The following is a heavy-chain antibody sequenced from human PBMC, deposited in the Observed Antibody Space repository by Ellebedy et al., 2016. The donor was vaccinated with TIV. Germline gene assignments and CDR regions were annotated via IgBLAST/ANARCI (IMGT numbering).Heavy chain of an antibody. CDR1: GFTFSVYY. D-gene: IGHD5-18*01. CDR3: AKDITGYSLHLYDN. V-gene: IGHV3-11*01. Sequence: GGSLRLSXEASGFTFSVYYMSWVRQAPRKGLEWVSYISSSSSTIYYADSVKGRFTISRDNAKNSLYLQLDSLRPEDTALYFCAKDITGYSLHLYDNWGQGTLVTVSS. J-gene: IGHJ4*02. CDR2: ISSSSSTI.